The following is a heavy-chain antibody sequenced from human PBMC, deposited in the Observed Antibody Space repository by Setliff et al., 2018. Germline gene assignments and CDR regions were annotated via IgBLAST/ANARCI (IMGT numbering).Heavy chain of an antibody. CDR2: IYSSGRT. CDR3: ARELGLRAPFDF. CDR1: GDSISDYH. V-gene: IGHV4-59*01. D-gene: IGHD4-17*01. J-gene: IGHJ4*02. Sequence: SETLSLTCRVSGDSISDYHWSWIRQPPGQGLEWIGYIYSSGRTDYNPSLKSRVSLSLDTSKNQFSLDLSSVTPADTAVYYCARELGLRAPFDFWGQGILVTVSS.